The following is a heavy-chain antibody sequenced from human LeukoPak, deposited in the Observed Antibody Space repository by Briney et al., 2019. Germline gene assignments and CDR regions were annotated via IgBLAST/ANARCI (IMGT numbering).Heavy chain of an antibody. V-gene: IGHV1-69*13. CDR2: IIPIFGTA. Sequence: SVKVSCKASGGTFGSYAISWVRQAPGQGLEGMGGIIPIFGTANYAQKFQGRVTITADESTSTAYMELSSLRSEDTAVYYCARGERGGDYVVAFDIWGQGTMVTVSS. CDR1: GGTFGSYA. CDR3: ARGERGGDYVVAFDI. D-gene: IGHD4-17*01. J-gene: IGHJ3*02.